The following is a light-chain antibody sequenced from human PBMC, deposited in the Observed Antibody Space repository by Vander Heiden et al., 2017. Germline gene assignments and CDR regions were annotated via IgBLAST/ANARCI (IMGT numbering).Light chain of an antibody. CDR3: QSYDSSSWV. CDR2: EDN. CDR1: SGSSASNY. V-gene: IGLV6-57*01. J-gene: IGLJ3*02. Sequence: NFMLTQPHSVSESPGKTVTLSCTRSSGSSASNYVQWYQQRPGSSPTTVIYEDNQRPSGVPDRFSGSIDSSSNSASLTISGLKTEDEADYYCQSYDSSSWVFGGGTKLTVL.